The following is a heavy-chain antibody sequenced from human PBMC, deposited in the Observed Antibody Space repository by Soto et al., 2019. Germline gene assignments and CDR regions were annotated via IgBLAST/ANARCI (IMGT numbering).Heavy chain of an antibody. CDR3: AREGGAYSSGWRYFDY. J-gene: IGHJ4*02. Sequence: SVKVSCKASGGTFSTYSISWVRQAPGQGLEWMGMIIPMFGTPDYAQKSQGRVTITADESTSTVYMELSSLRSEDTAMYYCAREGGAYSSGWRYFDYWGQGTLVTVSS. D-gene: IGHD6-19*01. CDR1: GGTFSTYS. V-gene: IGHV1-69*13. CDR2: IIPMFGTP.